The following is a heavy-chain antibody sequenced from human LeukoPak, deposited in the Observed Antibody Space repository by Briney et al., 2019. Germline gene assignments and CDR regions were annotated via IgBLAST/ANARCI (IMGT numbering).Heavy chain of an antibody. D-gene: IGHD2-15*01. Sequence: GGSLRLSCAAAGFTFSSYNMNWVRQAPGKGLEWVSFISSSSNHIYYADSVKGRFTISRDNAKNSLYLQMNSLRVEDTAVHFCARWVCSGGSCFSDFWGQGTLVTVSS. J-gene: IGHJ4*02. CDR3: ARWVCSGGSCFSDF. V-gene: IGHV3-21*01. CDR1: GFTFSSYN. CDR2: ISSSSNHI.